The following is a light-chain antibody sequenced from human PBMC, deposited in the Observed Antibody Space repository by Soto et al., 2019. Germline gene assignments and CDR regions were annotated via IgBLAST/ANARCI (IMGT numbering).Light chain of an antibody. CDR1: ESVSSSY. CDR3: QQYNNWPPCT. J-gene: IGKJ2*02. CDR2: GTS. Sequence: EVVLTQSPGTLSLSPGERATLSCRTSESVSSSYIAWYQQKPGQAPRLLIYGTSSRAAGVPDRFSGSGSGTDFTLTISGLEPEDFAVYYCQQYNNWPPCTFGQGTKLEIK. V-gene: IGKV3-20*01.